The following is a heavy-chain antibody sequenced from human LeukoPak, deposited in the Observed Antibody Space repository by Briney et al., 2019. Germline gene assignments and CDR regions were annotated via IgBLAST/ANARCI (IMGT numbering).Heavy chain of an antibody. CDR3: ARGDAFSGDH. CDR2: IHPEGNEK. Sequence: GGSLRLSCAVSGFSSTNFWMSWVRQAPGRGLEWVANIHPEGNEKYHVESVKGRFTISRDNTKNLLFLQMNGLRVEDTAVYYCARGDAFSGDHWGQGTLVTVSS. V-gene: IGHV3-7*04. J-gene: IGHJ4*02. CDR1: GFSSTNFW.